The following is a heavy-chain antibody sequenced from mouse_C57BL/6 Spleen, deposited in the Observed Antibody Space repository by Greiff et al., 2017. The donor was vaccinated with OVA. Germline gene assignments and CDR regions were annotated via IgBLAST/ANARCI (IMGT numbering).Heavy chain of an antibody. Sequence: EVQLQQSGPGLAKPSQTLSLTCSVTGYSITSDYWNWIRKFPGNKLEYMGYISYSGSTYYNPSLKSRISITRDTSKNQYYLQLNSVTTEDTATYYCARSNYYGSSYGYFDVWGTGTTVTVSS. V-gene: IGHV3-8*01. D-gene: IGHD1-1*01. CDR2: ISYSGST. CDR3: ARSNYYGSSYGYFDV. CDR1: GYSITSDY. J-gene: IGHJ1*03.